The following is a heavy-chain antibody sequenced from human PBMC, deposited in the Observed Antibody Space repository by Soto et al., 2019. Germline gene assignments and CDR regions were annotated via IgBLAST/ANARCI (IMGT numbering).Heavy chain of an antibody. J-gene: IGHJ4*02. Sequence: SVMLPVPSSVAGGSSISSSYYWGWIRQPPGKGLEWIGSIYYSGSTYYNPSLKSRVTISVDTSKNQFSLKLSSVTAADTAVYYCARHWGNYGSGSYYNSPYNDYWGQGTLVTVSS. CDR2: IYYSGST. D-gene: IGHD3-10*01. V-gene: IGHV4-39*01. CDR3: ARHWGNYGSGSYYNSPYNDY. CDR1: GGSSISSSYY.